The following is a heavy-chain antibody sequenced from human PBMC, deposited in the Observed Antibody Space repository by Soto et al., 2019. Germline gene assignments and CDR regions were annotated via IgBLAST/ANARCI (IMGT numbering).Heavy chain of an antibody. V-gene: IGHV4-39*01. CDR3: ASGDRYYFDY. J-gene: IGHJ4*02. CDR1: GSSMNSSGYY. D-gene: IGHD4-17*01. Sequence: PSETLSLTGTVSGSSMNSSGYYWGWIRQPPGKGLEWIGSMCYGVSTYYNPSLKSRVTVSIDTSKNQFSLKLSSVTAADTAVYYCASGDRYYFDYWGQGTLVTVSS. CDR2: MCYGVST.